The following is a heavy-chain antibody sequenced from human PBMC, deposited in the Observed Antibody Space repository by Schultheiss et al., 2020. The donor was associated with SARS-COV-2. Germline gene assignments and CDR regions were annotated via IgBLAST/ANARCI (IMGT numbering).Heavy chain of an antibody. Sequence: GGSLRLSCAASGFTFSSYGMHWVRQAPGKGLEWVAVISYDGSNKYYADSVKGRFTISRDNSKNTLYLQMNSLRAEDTAVYYCARDPQGYYDSSGDYGMDVWGQGTTVTVSS. CDR3: ARDPQGYYDSSGDYGMDV. V-gene: IGHV3-30*03. CDR2: ISYDGSNK. CDR1: GFTFSSYG. D-gene: IGHD3-22*01. J-gene: IGHJ6*02.